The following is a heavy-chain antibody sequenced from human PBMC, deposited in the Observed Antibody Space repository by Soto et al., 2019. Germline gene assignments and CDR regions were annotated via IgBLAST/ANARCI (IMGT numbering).Heavy chain of an antibody. Sequence: EVQLVESGGGLVQPGGSLRLSCAASGFTFSSYWMSWVRQAPGKGLEWVDNINQDRSEKYYVDSVKGRFTISRDNAKYSLYLQMNSLRAEDTAVYYFARWNSYGYYFDYWGQGTLVTVSS. CDR3: ARWNSYGYYFDY. CDR2: INQDRSEK. D-gene: IGHD5-18*01. J-gene: IGHJ4*02. CDR1: GFTFSSYW. V-gene: IGHV3-7*01.